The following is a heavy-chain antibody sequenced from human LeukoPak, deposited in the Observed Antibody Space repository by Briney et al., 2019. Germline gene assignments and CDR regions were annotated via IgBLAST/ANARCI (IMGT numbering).Heavy chain of an antibody. J-gene: IGHJ4*02. Sequence: PGGSLRLSCAASGFTFSSYAMHWVRQAPGKGLEWVAVISYDGSNKYYADSVKGRFTISRDNSKNTLYLQMNSLRAKDTAVYYCARGSDYYDSSGYYDHPFDYWGQGTLVTVSS. D-gene: IGHD3-22*01. CDR2: ISYDGSNK. V-gene: IGHV3-30*04. CDR1: GFTFSSYA. CDR3: ARGSDYYDSSGYYDHPFDY.